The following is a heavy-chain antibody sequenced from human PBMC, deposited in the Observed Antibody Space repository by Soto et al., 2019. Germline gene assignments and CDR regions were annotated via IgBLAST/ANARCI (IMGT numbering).Heavy chain of an antibody. J-gene: IGHJ5*02. D-gene: IGHD6-19*01. Sequence: SETLSLTCAVSGGSIISSTWWSWVRQPPGKGMEWIGEIYHSGSTNYNPSLKSRVTISVDKSKNQFSLKLSSVTAADTAVYYCARDKLVVGILSADWFDPWGQGTLVTVS. CDR2: IYHSGST. V-gene: IGHV4-4*02. CDR1: GGSIISSTW. CDR3: ARDKLVVGILSADWFDP.